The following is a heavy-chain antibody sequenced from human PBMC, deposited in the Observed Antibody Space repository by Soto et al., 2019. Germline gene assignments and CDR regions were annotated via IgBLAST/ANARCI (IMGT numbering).Heavy chain of an antibody. D-gene: IGHD3-3*01. J-gene: IGHJ6*02. CDR2: ISGSGGST. V-gene: IGHV3-23*01. CDR3: AKYITIFGVVINYGMDV. Sequence: PGGSLRLSCAASGFTFSSYAMSWVRQAPGKGLEWVSAISGSGGSTYYADSVKGRFTISRDNSKNTLYLQMNSLRAEDTAVYYCAKYITIFGVVINYGMDVWGQGTTVTVSS. CDR1: GFTFSSYA.